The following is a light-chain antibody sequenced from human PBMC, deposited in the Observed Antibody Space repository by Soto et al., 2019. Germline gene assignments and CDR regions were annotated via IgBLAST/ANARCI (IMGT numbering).Light chain of an antibody. CDR3: SSYTSSSIPGV. V-gene: IGLV2-14*01. J-gene: IGLJ2*01. CDR2: EVS. Sequence: QSALTQPASVSGSPGQSITISCTGTSSDVGGYNYVSWYQQPPGKAPKLMIYEVSYRPSGVSNRFSGSKSGNTASLTISGIQAEDEANYYCSSYTSSSIPGVFGGGTKLTVL. CDR1: SSDVGGYNY.